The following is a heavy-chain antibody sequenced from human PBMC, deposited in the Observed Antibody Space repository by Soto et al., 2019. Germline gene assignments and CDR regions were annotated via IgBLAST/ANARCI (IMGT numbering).Heavy chain of an antibody. V-gene: IGHV3-30*18. CDR1: GFTFSSYG. D-gene: IGHD6-13*01. CDR3: AKNGGGGSSWCDY. J-gene: IGHJ4*02. Sequence: QVQLVESGGGVVQPGRSLRLSCAASGFTFSSYGMHWVRQAPGKGLEWVAVISYDGSNKYYADSVKGRFTISRDNSKNTVYLQMNSLRAEDTAVYYCAKNGGGGSSWCDYWGQGTLVTVSS. CDR2: ISYDGSNK.